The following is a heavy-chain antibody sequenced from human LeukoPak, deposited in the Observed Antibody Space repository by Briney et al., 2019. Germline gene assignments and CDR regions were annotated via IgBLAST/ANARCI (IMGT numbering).Heavy chain of an antibody. Sequence: SETLSLTCTVSGGAIRSQCWNWIRQPAGKGLEWIGRIYSSGYTNDNPFLKSRITMSVDMSKNQFSLRLNSVTAADTAVYYCARGEHSVGSWGQGMLVTVSS. V-gene: IGHV4-4*07. D-gene: IGHD1/OR15-1a*01. CDR2: IYSSGYT. CDR1: GGAIRSQC. CDR3: ARGEHSVGS. J-gene: IGHJ4*02.